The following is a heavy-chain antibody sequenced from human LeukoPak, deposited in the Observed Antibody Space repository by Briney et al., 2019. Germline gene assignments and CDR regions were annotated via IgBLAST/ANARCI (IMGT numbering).Heavy chain of an antibody. CDR2: IYHSGST. CDR1: GGSISSGDYY. D-gene: IGHD6-13*01. J-gene: IGHJ4*02. CDR3: ARATQGIAAAGFDY. Sequence: SETLSLTCTVSGGSISSGDYYWSWIRQPPGKGLEWIGYIYHSGSTYYNPSLKSRVTISVDRSKNQFSLKLSSVTAADTAVYYCARATQGIAAAGFDYWGQGTLVTVSS. V-gene: IGHV4-30-4*08.